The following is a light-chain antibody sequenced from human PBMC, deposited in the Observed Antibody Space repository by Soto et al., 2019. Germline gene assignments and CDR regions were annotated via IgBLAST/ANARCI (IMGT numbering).Light chain of an antibody. CDR3: QQRDKWTRT. CDR2: GAS. CDR1: QSVGSY. J-gene: IGKJ2*01. V-gene: IGKV3-11*01. Sequence: EIVLTQSPATLSLSPGERATLSCRASQSVGSYLAWYQHKPGQAPRLLIYGASNRATDNPGRFSGRGSGTDFTLTISILESGDSAVYYCQQRDKWTRTLGHGTKLKIK.